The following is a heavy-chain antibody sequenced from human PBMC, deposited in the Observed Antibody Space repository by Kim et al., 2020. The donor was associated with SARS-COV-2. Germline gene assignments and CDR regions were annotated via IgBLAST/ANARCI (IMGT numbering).Heavy chain of an antibody. Sequence: GRSLRLSCAASGFTFSSYGMHWVRQAPGKGLEWVAVISYDGSNKYYADSVKGRFTISRDNSKNTLYLQMNSLRAEDTAVYYCAKDQADYDSSGYYYGGHYFDYWGQGTLVTVSS. V-gene: IGHV3-30*18. D-gene: IGHD3-22*01. CDR1: GFTFSSYG. J-gene: IGHJ4*02. CDR3: AKDQADYDSSGYYYGGHYFDY. CDR2: ISYDGSNK.